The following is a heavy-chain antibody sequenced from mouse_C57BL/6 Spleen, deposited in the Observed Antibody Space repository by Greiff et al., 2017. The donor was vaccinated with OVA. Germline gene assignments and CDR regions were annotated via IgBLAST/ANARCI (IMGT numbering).Heavy chain of an antibody. CDR2: INPNNGGT. J-gene: IGHJ4*01. V-gene: IGHV1-18*01. CDR1: GYTFTDYN. D-gene: IGHD1-1*01. CDR3: ARRRYGAGAMDY. Sequence: VQLKQSGPELVKPGASVKIPCKASGYTFTDYNMDWVKQSHGKSLEWIGDINPNNGGTIYNQKFKGKATLTVDKSSSTAYMELRSLTSEDTAVYYCARRRYGAGAMDYWGQGTSVTVSS.